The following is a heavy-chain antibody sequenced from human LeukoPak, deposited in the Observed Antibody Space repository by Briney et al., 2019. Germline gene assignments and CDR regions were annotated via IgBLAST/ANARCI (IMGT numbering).Heavy chain of an antibody. V-gene: IGHV1-2*06. CDR1: GYTFTGSY. CDR2: ITPNSGGT. D-gene: IGHD3-3*01. J-gene: IGHJ5*02. Sequence: ASVKVSCKASGYTFTGSYMHWVRQAPGQGLEWMGRITPNSGGTNYAQKCQGRVTMTRDTSISTAYMELSRLRSDDTAVYYCARITYDFWSGYYMPDDPWGQGTLVTVSS. CDR3: ARITYDFWSGYYMPDDP.